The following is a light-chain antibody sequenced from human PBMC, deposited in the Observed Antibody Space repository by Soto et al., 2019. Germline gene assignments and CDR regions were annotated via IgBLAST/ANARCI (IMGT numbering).Light chain of an antibody. CDR1: QTVTSDY. J-gene: IGKJ4*01. V-gene: IGKV3-20*01. CDR3: QQYGDSPLT. CDR2: GAA. Sequence: EIVLTQSPGTLSLSPGERATISCRASQTVTSDYLAWYQQQLGQEPRLVIYGAANGATGIPYRLSASGSGTDFTLTISRLEPQDFAIYYCQQYGDSPLTFGGGTKVDIK.